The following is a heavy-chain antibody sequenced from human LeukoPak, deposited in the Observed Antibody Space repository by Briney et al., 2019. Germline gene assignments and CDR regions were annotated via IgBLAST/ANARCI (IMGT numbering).Heavy chain of an antibody. CDR3: ARGGSSGWYYDY. CDR2: IYYSGST. J-gene: IGHJ4*02. D-gene: IGHD6-19*01. Sequence: PSETLSLTCTVSGGSISSYYWSWIRQPPGKGPEWIGYIYYSGSTNYNPSLKSRVTISVDTSKNQFSLKLSSVTAADTAVYYCARGGSSGWYYDYWGQGTLVTVSS. CDR1: GGSISSYY. V-gene: IGHV4-59*01.